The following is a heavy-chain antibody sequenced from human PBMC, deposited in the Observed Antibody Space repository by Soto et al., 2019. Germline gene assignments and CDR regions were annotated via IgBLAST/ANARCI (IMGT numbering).Heavy chain of an antibody. CDR2: MNPNSGNT. Sequence: GASVEVSCKXSGYTFTSYDINWVRQATGQGLEWMGWMNPNSGNTGYAQKFQGRVTMTRNTSISTAYIELSSLRSEDTAVYYCARGQLLWFGELPYYWGQGTLVTVSS. V-gene: IGHV1-8*01. CDR1: GYTFTSYD. D-gene: IGHD3-10*01. CDR3: ARGQLLWFGELPYY. J-gene: IGHJ4*02.